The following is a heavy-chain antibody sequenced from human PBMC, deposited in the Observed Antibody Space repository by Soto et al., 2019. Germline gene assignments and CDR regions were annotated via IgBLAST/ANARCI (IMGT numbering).Heavy chain of an antibody. CDR2: IYYSGST. Sequence: PSETLSLTCTVSGGSISTNYWSWIRQPPGKGLEWIGNIYYSGSTNYNPSLQSRVTISLDTSKNEFSLKLTSVTAADTAVYYCASSRRWLSFDSWGPGTLVTVSS. D-gene: IGHD3-22*01. V-gene: IGHV4-59*01. CDR3: ASSRRWLSFDS. J-gene: IGHJ4*02. CDR1: GGSISTNY.